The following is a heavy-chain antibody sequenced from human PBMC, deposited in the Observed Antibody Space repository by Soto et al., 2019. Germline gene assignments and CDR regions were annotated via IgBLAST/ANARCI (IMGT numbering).Heavy chain of an antibody. CDR2: IYYSGIT. J-gene: IGHJ5*02. V-gene: IGHV4-39*01. CDR3: ARSNSGYYKWFDP. CDR1: GGSVSSGDSY. Sequence: SETLYLTCIVSGGSVSSGDSYWGWIRQPPGKGLEWIANIYYSGITYCNPSLKSRVAISVDTSKNQFSLKLSSVSAADTAIYYCARSNSGYYKWFDPWGQGTLVTVSS. D-gene: IGHD3-22*01.